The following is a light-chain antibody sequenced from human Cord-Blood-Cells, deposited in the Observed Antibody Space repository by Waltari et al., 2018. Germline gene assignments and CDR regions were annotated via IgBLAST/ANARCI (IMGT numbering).Light chain of an antibody. V-gene: IGLV2-11*01. CDR2: DVS. J-gene: IGLJ3*02. CDR3: CSYAGSYTWV. Sequence: QSALTQPRSVSGSPGQSVTISCTGTSSDVGGHNYVSWYQQHPGKAPKLMIYDVSKRPSGVPDRCSGSKSGNTASLTISGLQAEDEADYYCCSYAGSYTWVFGGGTKLTVL. CDR1: SSDVGGHNY.